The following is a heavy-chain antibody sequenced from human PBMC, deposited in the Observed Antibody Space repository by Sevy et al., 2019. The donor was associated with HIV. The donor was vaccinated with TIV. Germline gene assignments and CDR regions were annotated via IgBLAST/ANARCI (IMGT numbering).Heavy chain of an antibody. V-gene: IGHV3-15*01. CDR1: GFTFSNVW. Sequence: GGSLRLSCAASGFTFSNVWMSWVRQAPGKGLEWLGRIKSEIDGGTTEYAAPVKGRFTISRDDSEDTLHLQMNSLKTDDTAVYYCATERWGSLDRSVLSLVPYFVNWGQGSLVTVSS. J-gene: IGHJ4*02. D-gene: IGHD7-27*01. CDR3: ATERWGSLDRSVLSLVPYFVN. CDR2: IKSEIDGGTT.